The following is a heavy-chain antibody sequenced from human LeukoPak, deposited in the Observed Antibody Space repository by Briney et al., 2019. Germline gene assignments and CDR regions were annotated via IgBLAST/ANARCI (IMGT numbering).Heavy chain of an antibody. Sequence: GGSLGLSCAASGFTFDDYGMSWVRQAPGKGLEWVSGINWNGGSTGYADSVKGRFTISRDNAKNSLYLQMNSLRAEDTALYYCARGEYYYDSSGYYGEDYWGQGTLVTVSS. V-gene: IGHV3-20*04. D-gene: IGHD3-22*01. CDR1: GFTFDDYG. CDR3: ARGEYYYDSSGYYGEDY. J-gene: IGHJ4*02. CDR2: INWNGGST.